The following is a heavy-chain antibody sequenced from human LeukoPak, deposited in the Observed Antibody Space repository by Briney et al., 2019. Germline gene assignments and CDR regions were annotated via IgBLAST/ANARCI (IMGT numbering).Heavy chain of an antibody. V-gene: IGHV3-23*01. Sequence: GGSLRLSCSASGLSFSNYAMGWVRLAPGKGLEWVSGITGSGGSTSYAASVKGRFTISRDNSKNTDTLYLQMNSLRDDDTAVYYCAKATRVGYCGGGGWHGAFDIWGQGTMVAVSS. CDR3: AKATRVGYCGGGGWHGAFDI. J-gene: IGHJ3*02. CDR2: ITGSGGST. D-gene: IGHD2-15*01. CDR1: GLSFSNYA.